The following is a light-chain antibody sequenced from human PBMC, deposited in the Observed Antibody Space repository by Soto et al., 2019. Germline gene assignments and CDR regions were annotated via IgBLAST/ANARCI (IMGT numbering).Light chain of an antibody. Sequence: QSALTQPASMSGSPGKSITISCTGTSSDVGSYYPVSWFQQHPGKAPKLIIYEVNKRPSGVSDRFSGSKSGNTASLTISGLQAADEAEYYCCSYAGDTTFFVFGTGTKLTVL. CDR1: SSDVGSYYP. CDR2: EVN. V-gene: IGLV2-23*02. CDR3: CSYAGDTTFFV. J-gene: IGLJ1*01.